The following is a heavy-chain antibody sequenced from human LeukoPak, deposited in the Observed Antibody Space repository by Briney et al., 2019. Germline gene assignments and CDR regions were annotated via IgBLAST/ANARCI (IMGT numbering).Heavy chain of an antibody. D-gene: IGHD3-22*01. J-gene: IGHJ4*02. CDR1: GFTFSSYA. CDR2: ISGSGGST. CDR3: AYVPYYYDSSIDY. Sequence: GGSLRLSCAASGFTFSSYAMSWVRQAPGKGLEWVSAISGSGGSTYYADSVKGRFTISRDNSKNTLYLQMNSLRAEDTAVYYCAYVPYYYDSSIDYWGQGTLVTVSS. V-gene: IGHV3-23*01.